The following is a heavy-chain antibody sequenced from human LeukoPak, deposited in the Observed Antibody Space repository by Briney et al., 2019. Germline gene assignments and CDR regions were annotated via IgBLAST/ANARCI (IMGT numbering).Heavy chain of an antibody. CDR1: GFTFSSYA. D-gene: IGHD2/OR15-2a*01. V-gene: IGHV4-39*01. CDR2: IYYSGST. J-gene: IGHJ4*02. CDR3: ARQRLIGDFDY. Sequence: PGGSLRLSCAASGFTFSSYAMSWIRQPPGKGLEWIGSIYYSGSTFYSQSLRSRVTISVDTSKNQFSVRLRSVTAADTAVYYCARQRLIGDFDYWGQGTLVTVSS.